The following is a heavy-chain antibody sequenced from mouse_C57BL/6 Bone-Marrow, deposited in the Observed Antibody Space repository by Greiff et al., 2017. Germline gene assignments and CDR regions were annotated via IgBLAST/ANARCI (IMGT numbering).Heavy chain of an antibody. J-gene: IGHJ1*03. CDR1: GFSLTSYG. V-gene: IGHV2-9*01. D-gene: IGHD1-2*01. CDR2: IWGGGST. Sequence: VKVVESGPGLVAPSQSLSITCTVSGFSLTSYGVDWVRKPPGKGLEWLGVIWGGGSTNYNSALMSRLSISKDNSKSQVFLKMNSLQTDDTAMYYCAKLHDPRGYFDVWGTGTTVTVSS. CDR3: AKLHDPRGYFDV.